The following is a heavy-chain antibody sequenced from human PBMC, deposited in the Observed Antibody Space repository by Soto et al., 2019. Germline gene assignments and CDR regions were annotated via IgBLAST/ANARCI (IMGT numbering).Heavy chain of an antibody. D-gene: IGHD1-26*01. CDR3: AKDLSGSYYYYYGMDV. V-gene: IGHV3-23*01. Sequence: WGSLRLSCAASGFTFSSYAMSWVRQAPGKGLEWVSAISGSGGSTYYADSVKGRFTISRDNSKNTLYLQMNSLRAEDTAVYYCAKDLSGSYYYYYGMDVWGKVTTVTASS. CDR1: GFTFSSYA. CDR2: ISGSGGST. J-gene: IGHJ6*04.